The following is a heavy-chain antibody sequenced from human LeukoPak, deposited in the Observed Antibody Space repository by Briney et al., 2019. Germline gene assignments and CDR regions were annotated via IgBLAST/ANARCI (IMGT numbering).Heavy chain of an antibody. J-gene: IGHJ5*02. D-gene: IGHD5/OR15-5a*01. CDR1: GGSISSGGYY. Sequence: SETLSLTCTVSGGSISSGGYYWSWIRQPPGKGLEWIGYIYYSGSTNYNPSLKSRVTISVDTSKNQFSLKLSSVTAADTAVYYCARTLVSTGGMAWGQGTLVTVSS. CDR3: ARTLVSTGGMA. V-gene: IGHV4-61*08. CDR2: IYYSGST.